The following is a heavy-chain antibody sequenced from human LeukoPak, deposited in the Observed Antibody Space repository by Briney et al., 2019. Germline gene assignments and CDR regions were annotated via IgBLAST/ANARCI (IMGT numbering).Heavy chain of an antibody. J-gene: IGHJ4*02. CDR2: IKQDGSEK. D-gene: IGHD4-23*01. Sequence: GGSLRLSCAASGFTFSSYWMNWVCQAPGKGLEWVANIKQDGSEKYYVDSVKGRFTISRDNAKSSLYLQMNSLRAEDTAVYYCAITPKVVTPSSWGQGTLVTVSS. CDR1: GFTFSSYW. CDR3: AITPKVVTPSS. V-gene: IGHV3-7*01.